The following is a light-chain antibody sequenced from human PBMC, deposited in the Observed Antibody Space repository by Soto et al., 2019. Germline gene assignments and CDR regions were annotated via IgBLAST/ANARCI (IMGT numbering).Light chain of an antibody. CDR1: QSVYGY. J-gene: IGKJ5*01. V-gene: IGKV3-15*01. CDR2: GAS. CDR3: QQYNSYSAIT. Sequence: EVGRTQSPFTLSVSAVGSATRSCRASQSVYGYLAWYQQKPGQAPRLIIYGASTRATGVTDRFRGGGSGTEFTLTISSLQPDDFATYYCQQYNSYSAITFGQGTRLENK.